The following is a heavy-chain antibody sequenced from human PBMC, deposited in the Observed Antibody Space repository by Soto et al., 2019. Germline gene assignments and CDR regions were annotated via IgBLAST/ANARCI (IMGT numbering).Heavy chain of an antibody. CDR1: GFTFDDYA. CDR2: ISWNSGSI. CDR3: AKDSRVGGHTYYDFWSGYPHYYYYGMDV. V-gene: IGHV3-9*01. D-gene: IGHD3-3*01. J-gene: IGHJ6*02. Sequence: EVQLVESGGGLVQPGRSLRLSCAASGFTFDDYAMHWVRQAPGKGLEWVSGISWNSGSIGYADSVKGRFTISRDNAKNSLYLQMNSLRAEDTALYYCAKDSRVGGHTYYDFWSGYPHYYYYGMDVWGQGTTVTVSS.